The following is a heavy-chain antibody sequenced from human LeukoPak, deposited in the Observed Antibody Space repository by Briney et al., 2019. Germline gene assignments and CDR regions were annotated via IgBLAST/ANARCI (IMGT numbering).Heavy chain of an antibody. V-gene: IGHV1-69*13. J-gene: IGHJ3*02. CDR3: ARSFGPAMADDAFDI. CDR1: GGTFSSYA. CDR2: IIPIFGTA. Sequence: ASVKVSCKASGGTFSSYAIGWVRQAPGQGLEWMGGIIPIFGTANYAQKFQGRVTITADDSTSTAYMELSSLRSEDTAVYYCARSFGPAMADDAFDIWGQGTMVTVSS. D-gene: IGHD5-18*01.